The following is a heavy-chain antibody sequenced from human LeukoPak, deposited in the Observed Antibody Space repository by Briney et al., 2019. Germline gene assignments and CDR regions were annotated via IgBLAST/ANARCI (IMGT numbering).Heavy chain of an antibody. V-gene: IGHV3-30*18. Sequence: GRSLRLSCAASGFTFSSYGMHWVRQAPGKGLEWVAVISYDGSKQYYADSVKGRFTISRDNSKNTVYLQMSGLRAEDTALYYCAKAHCSPTSCSRVDYWGQGTLVTVSS. CDR1: GFTFSSYG. CDR2: ISYDGSKQ. D-gene: IGHD2-2*01. CDR3: AKAHCSPTSCSRVDY. J-gene: IGHJ4*02.